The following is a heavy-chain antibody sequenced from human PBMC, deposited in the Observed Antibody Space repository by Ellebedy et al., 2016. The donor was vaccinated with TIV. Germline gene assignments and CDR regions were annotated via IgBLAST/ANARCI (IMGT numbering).Heavy chain of an antibody. J-gene: IGHJ3*02. CDR1: GFTFSNAW. V-gene: IGHV3-15*01. D-gene: IGHD3-16*02. CDR3: ARDPSTHYDYVWGSYRPDAFDI. Sequence: GESLKISCAASGFTFSNAWMSWVRQAPGKGLEWVGRIKSKTDGGTTDYAAPVKGRFTISRDDSKNTLYLQMNSLRAEDTAVYYCARDPSTHYDYVWGSYRPDAFDIWGQGTMVTVSS. CDR2: IKSKTDGGTT.